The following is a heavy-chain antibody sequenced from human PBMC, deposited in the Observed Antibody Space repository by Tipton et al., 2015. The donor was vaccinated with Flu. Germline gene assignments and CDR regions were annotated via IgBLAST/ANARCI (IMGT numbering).Heavy chain of an antibody. J-gene: IGHJ4*02. D-gene: IGHD4-23*01. CDR1: GYTFTSYG. Sequence: QVQLVQSGAEVEKPGASVKVSCKASGYTFTSYGISWVRQAPGQGLEWMGWISAYNGNTNYAQKLQGRVTMTTDTSTSTAYMELRSLRSDDTAVYYCSRDLDGFTSGGNSGYWGQGTLVTVSS. V-gene: IGHV1-18*04. CDR3: SRDLDGFTSGGNSGY. CDR2: ISAYNGNT.